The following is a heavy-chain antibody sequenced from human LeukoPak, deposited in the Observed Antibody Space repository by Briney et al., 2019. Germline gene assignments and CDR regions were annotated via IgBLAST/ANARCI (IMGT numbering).Heavy chain of an antibody. CDR1: GFTVSSNY. CDR2: IYSGGST. D-gene: IGHD2-15*01. J-gene: IGHJ6*02. Sequence: PGGSLRLSCAASGFTVSSNYMSWVRQAPGKGLEWVSVIYSGGSTYYADSVKGRFTISRDNSKNTLYLQMNSLRAEDTTVYYCATSVVAARRGRGYCGMDVWGQGTTVTVSS. V-gene: IGHV3-53*01. CDR3: ATSVVAARRGRGYCGMDV.